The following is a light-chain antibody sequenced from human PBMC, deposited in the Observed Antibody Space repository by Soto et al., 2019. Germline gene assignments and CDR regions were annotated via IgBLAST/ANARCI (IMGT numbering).Light chain of an antibody. CDR2: DTK. J-gene: IGLJ3*02. CDR3: LLSYSGPRV. CDR1: TGAVTSGHY. V-gene: IGLV7-46*01. Sequence: QAVVTQEPSLTVSPGETVTLTCGSSTGAVTSGHYPYWFQQKPGQAPRTLIYDTKNKHSWTPARFSGSLLGGKAALTLSGAQPEDEAGYYCLLSYSGPRVFGGGTKVTVL.